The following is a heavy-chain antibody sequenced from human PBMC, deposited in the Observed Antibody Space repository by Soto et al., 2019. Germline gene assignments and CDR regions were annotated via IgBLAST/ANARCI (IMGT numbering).Heavy chain of an antibody. CDR1: GSSISSGGYY. CDR2: IYYSGST. CDR3: ARDQPDGDSPHYFDY. J-gene: IGHJ4*02. V-gene: IGHV4-31*03. Sequence: PSETLSLTCTVSGSSISSGGYYWSWIRQHPGKGLEWIGYIYYSGSTYYNPSLKSRVTISVDTSKNQFSLKLSSVTAADTAVYYCARDQPDGDSPHYFDYWGQGILVTVSS. D-gene: IGHD4-17*01.